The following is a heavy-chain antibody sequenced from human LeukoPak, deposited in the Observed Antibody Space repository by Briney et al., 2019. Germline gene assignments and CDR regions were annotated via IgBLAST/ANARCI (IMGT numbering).Heavy chain of an antibody. CDR1: GGSFSGYY. D-gene: IGHD3-9*01. V-gene: IGHV4-34*01. CDR3: ARDPYYDILTGYPHHYYGMDV. Sequence: SETLSLTCAVYGGSFSGYYWSWIRQPPGKGLEWIGEINHSGSTNYNPSLKSRVTISVDTSKNQFSLKLSSVTAADTAVYYCARDPYYDILTGYPHHYYGMDVWGQGTTVTVSS. J-gene: IGHJ6*02. CDR2: INHSGST.